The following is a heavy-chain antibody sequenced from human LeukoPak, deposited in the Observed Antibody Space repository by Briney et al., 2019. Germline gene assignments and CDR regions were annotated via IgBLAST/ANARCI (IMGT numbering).Heavy chain of an antibody. Sequence: SETLSLTCTVSGGSISSGSYYWSWIRQPAGKGLEWIGRIYTSGSTNYNPSLKSRVTISVDTSKNQFSLKLSSVTAADTAVYYCARGDDFSFDPWGQGTLVTVSS. J-gene: IGHJ5*02. V-gene: IGHV4-61*02. CDR3: ARGDDFSFDP. CDR1: GGSISSGSYY. D-gene: IGHD3-3*01. CDR2: IYTSGST.